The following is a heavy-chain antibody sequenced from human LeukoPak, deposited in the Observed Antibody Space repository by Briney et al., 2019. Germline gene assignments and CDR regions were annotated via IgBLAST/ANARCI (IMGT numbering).Heavy chain of an antibody. CDR2: ISYDGSNK. CDR3: AKDRGSSWYFDY. CDR1: GFTFSSYG. D-gene: IGHD6-13*01. Sequence: GRSLTLSCAAAGFTFSSYGMHWVRQAPGKGLEWVAVISYDGSNKYYADSVKGRFTISRDNSKNTLYLQMNSLRAEDTAVYYCAKDRGSSWYFDYWGKGTLVTVSS. V-gene: IGHV3-30*18. J-gene: IGHJ4*02.